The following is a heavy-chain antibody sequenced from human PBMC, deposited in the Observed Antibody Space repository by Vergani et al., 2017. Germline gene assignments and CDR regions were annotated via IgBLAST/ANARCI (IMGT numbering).Heavy chain of an antibody. D-gene: IGHD4-23*01. V-gene: IGHV3-33*06. CDR2: IWYDGGNK. CDR3: AKDPRSYGGNYY. J-gene: IGHJ4*02. CDR1: GFSFRSYG. Sequence: QVQLVESGGGVVQPGRSLRLSCAASGFSFRSYGMHWVRQAPGKGLEWVAVIWYDGGNKYYADSVQGRFTISRDNSKNTLYLQMNSLRAEDTAVYYCAKDPRSYGGNYYWGQGTLVTVSS.